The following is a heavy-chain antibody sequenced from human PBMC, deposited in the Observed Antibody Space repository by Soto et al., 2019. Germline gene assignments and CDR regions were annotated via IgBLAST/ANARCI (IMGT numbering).Heavy chain of an antibody. CDR2: ISGSGGST. V-gene: IGHV3-23*01. CDR1: GFTFSSYA. J-gene: IGHJ4*02. D-gene: IGHD1-26*01. CDR3: AKGEWYIGVGATEYDY. Sequence: HPGGSLRLSCAASGFTFSSYAMSWVRQAPGKGLEWVSAISGSGGSTYYADSVKGRFTISRDNSKNTLYLQMNSLRAEDTAVYYCAKGEWYIGVGATEYDYWGQGTLVTVSS.